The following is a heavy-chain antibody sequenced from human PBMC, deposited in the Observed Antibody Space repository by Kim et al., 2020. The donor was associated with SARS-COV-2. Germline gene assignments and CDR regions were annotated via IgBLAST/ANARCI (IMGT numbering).Heavy chain of an antibody. D-gene: IGHD3-3*01. J-gene: IGHJ6*02. Sequence: GGSLRLSCAASGFTFSDYYMSWIRQAPGKGLEWVSYISSSGSTIYYADSVKGRFTISRDNAKNSLYLQMNSLRAEDTAVYYCARERTRITIFGGVHRYGMDVWGQGTPVTVSS. V-gene: IGHV3-11*01. CDR2: ISSSGSTI. CDR3: ARERTRITIFGGVHRYGMDV. CDR1: GFTFSDYY.